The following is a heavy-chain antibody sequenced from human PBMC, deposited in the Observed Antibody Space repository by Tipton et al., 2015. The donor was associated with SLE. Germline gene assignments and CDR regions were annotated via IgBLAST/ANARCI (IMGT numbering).Heavy chain of an antibody. CDR3: ARGVLEWLGYFDY. J-gene: IGHJ4*02. V-gene: IGHV4-59*07. CDR1: GGSISSYY. CDR2: IYYSGST. D-gene: IGHD3-3*01. Sequence: TLSLTCAVYGGSISSYYWSWIRQPPGKGLEWIGYIYYSGSTNYNPSLKSRVTISVDTSKNQFSLKLSSVTAADTAVYYCARGVLEWLGYFDYWGQGTLVTVSS.